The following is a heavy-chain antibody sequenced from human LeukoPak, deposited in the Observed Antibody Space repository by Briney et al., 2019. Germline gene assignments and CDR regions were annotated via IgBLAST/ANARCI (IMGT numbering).Heavy chain of an antibody. J-gene: IGHJ4*02. D-gene: IGHD5-12*01. V-gene: IGHV3-74*01. Sequence: GGSLRLSCVASGFTFSNYWMLWVRQAPGKGLMWVSLISTDGKSTRYAESVKGRFTISRDNAKNALYLQLNSLRAEDTAVYYCAKDRADVVPTMVLDYWGQGTLVTVSS. CDR1: GFTFSNYW. CDR2: ISTDGKST. CDR3: AKDRADVVPTMVLDY.